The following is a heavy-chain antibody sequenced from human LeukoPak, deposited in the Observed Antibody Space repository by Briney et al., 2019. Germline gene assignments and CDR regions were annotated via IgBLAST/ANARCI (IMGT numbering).Heavy chain of an antibody. V-gene: IGHV3-23*01. CDR3: AKGGLGCSSTSCFDY. J-gene: IGHJ4*02. CDR1: GFTFSSYA. D-gene: IGHD2-2*01. CDR2: ISDSGDIT. Sequence: GGSLRLSCAASGFTFSSYAMSWVRQAPGKGVEWVSGISDSGDITYYADSVKGRFTISRDNSKNTLYLQMNSLRVGDTAVYYCAKGGLGCSSTSCFDYWGQGTLVTVSS.